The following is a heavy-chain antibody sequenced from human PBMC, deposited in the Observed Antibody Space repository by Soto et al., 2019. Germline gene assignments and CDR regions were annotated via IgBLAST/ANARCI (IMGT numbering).Heavy chain of an antibody. J-gene: IGHJ6*02. D-gene: IGHD2-8*01. V-gene: IGHV1-18*01. Sequence: QGQLVQSGAEVKKPGASVKVSCKASGYTFTRYGISWVRQAPGQGLEWMGWISGYNGDTNYAQKFQGRVTMTVDTSTTTAFMEPRSLTSDDRAVYYCAKNGQPPYYYYGMDVWGQGTTVTVSS. CDR2: ISGYNGDT. CDR1: GYTFTRYG. CDR3: AKNGQPPYYYYGMDV.